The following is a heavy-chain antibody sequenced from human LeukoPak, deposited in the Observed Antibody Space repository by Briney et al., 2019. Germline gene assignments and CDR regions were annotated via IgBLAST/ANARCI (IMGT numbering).Heavy chain of an antibody. V-gene: IGHV3-7*01. CDR1: GFTFSSYW. CDR2: IKQDGSEK. Sequence: GGSLRLSCAASGFTFSSYWMSWVRQAPGKGREWVANIKQDGSEKYYVDSVKGRFTISRDNAKNSLYLQMNSLRAEDTAVYYCATGYPPYYFDYWGQGTLVTVSS. CDR3: ATGYPPYYFDY. J-gene: IGHJ4*02. D-gene: IGHD1-1*01.